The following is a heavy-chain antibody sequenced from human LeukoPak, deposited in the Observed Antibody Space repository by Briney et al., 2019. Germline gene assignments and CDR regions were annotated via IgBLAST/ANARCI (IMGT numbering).Heavy chain of an antibody. V-gene: IGHV3-15*01. CDR3: TYYYDSSTYYHVDY. CDR2: IKSKTNGGTT. Sequence: GGSLRLSCAASGFTFSNAWMSWVRQVPGKGLDWVGRIKSKTNGGTTEHAAPVNGRITIARDDSKSTLYLQMNSLKTEDTAVYYCTYYYDSSTYYHVDYWGQGTLVTVSS. D-gene: IGHD3-22*01. J-gene: IGHJ4*02. CDR1: GFTFSNAW.